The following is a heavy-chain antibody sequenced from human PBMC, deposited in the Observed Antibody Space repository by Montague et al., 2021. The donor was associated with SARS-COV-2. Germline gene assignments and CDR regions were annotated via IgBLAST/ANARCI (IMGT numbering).Heavy chain of an antibody. CDR1: GFIFSSYE. D-gene: IGHD2-21*01. CDR3: ARDRDWDDWCGMDV. J-gene: IGHJ6*02. Sequence: SLRLSCAASGFIFSSYEMNWVRQAPGKGLEWISYISSSGGGSTKHYTDSVKGRFTIPRDNAKSSLYLQMNSLRVEDTAIYYCARDRDWDDWCGMDVWGQGTTVTVSS. CDR2: ISSSGGGSTK. V-gene: IGHV3-48*03.